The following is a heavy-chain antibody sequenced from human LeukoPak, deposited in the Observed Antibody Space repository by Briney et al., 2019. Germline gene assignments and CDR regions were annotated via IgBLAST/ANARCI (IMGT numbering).Heavy chain of an antibody. D-gene: IGHD3-10*01. CDR3: ARDWWFGESWVLQH. Sequence: PGGSPRLSCAASGFTFSTYGIHWVRQAPGKGLEWVALIRFDGINKFCADSVKGRFTVSRDNSKNTVHLQMSSLRAEDTAVYYCARDWWFGESWVLQHWGQGTLVTVSS. CDR2: IRFDGINK. J-gene: IGHJ1*01. V-gene: IGHV3-30*02. CDR1: GFTFSTYG.